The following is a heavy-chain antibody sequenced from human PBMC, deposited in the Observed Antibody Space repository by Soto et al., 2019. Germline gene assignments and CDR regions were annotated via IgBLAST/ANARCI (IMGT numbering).Heavy chain of an antibody. CDR2: VNWNGGST. CDR1: GFTFDDYG. Sequence: PGGSPRLSCAASGFTFDDYGMSWARQAPGKGLEWVSGVNWNGGSTGYADSVKGRFTISRDNAKNSLYLQMNSLRAEDTAFYYCVRGASLNFDYWGQGTLVTVSS. J-gene: IGHJ4*02. CDR3: VRGASLNFDY. D-gene: IGHD1-26*01. V-gene: IGHV3-20*04.